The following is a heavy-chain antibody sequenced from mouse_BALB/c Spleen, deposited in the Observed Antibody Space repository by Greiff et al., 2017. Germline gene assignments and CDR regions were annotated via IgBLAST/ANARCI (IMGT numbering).Heavy chain of an antibody. J-gene: IGHJ1*01. D-gene: IGHD1-1*01. CDR3: ARGVYGSSPFDV. CDR1: GFTFSSYA. CDR2: ISSGGST. Sequence: DVKLVESGGGLVKPGGSLKLSCAASGFTFSSYAMSWVRQTPEKRLEWVASISSGGSTYYPDSVKGRFTISRDNARNILYLQMSSLRSEDTAMYYCARGVYGSSPFDVWGAGTTVTVSS. V-gene: IGHV5-6-5*01.